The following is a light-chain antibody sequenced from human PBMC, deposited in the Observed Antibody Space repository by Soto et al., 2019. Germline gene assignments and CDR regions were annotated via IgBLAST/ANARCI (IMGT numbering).Light chain of an antibody. V-gene: IGKV3-11*01. CDR3: QLRSKWPVT. Sequence: EIVLTQSPVTLSLSPGVRATLSCRASQSVYTYLAWYQQKLGQAPRLLIYDVSNRATGIPAGFSDSGSGTDFTLTISRLEPEDFAVYCCQLRSKWPVTFGGGTKVEVK. CDR2: DVS. CDR1: QSVYTY. J-gene: IGKJ4*01.